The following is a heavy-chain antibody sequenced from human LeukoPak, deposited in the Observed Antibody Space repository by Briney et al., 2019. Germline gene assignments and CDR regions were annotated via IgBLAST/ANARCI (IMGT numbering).Heavy chain of an antibody. CDR1: GYSFTSYW. J-gene: IGHJ4*02. CDR2: IYPGDSDT. Sequence: GESLKISCKGSGYSFTSYWIGWVRQMPGKGLEWMGIIYPGDSDTRYSPSFQGQVTIPADKSISTAYLQWSSLKASDTAMYYCARHGTTYYYDSSGYYQDYWGQGTLVTVSS. D-gene: IGHD3-22*01. V-gene: IGHV5-51*01. CDR3: ARHGTTYYYDSSGYYQDY.